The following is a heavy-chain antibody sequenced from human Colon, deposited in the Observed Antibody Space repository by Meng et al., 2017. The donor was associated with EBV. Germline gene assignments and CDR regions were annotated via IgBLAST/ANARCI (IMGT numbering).Heavy chain of an antibody. V-gene: IGHV4-30-4*01. CDR3: ARDRKHYGERGWFDP. Sequence: QVQLQESGPELVQPSQTLSLTCTVSGGSISSGDYYWSWIRQPPGKGLEWIGYIYYSGSTYSNASLKSRVTISIDRSKNQFSLKLSSVTAADTAVYYCARDRKHYGERGWFDPWGQGTLVTVSS. CDR2: IYYSGST. J-gene: IGHJ5*02. CDR1: GGSISSGDYY. D-gene: IGHD4-17*01.